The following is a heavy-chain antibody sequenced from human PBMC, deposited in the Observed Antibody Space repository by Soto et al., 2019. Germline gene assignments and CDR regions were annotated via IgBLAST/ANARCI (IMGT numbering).Heavy chain of an antibody. D-gene: IGHD2-2*01. CDR1: GFTFRSYA. J-gene: IGHJ1*01. Sequence: GGSLRLSCASSGFTFRSYAMSWVRQAPGKGLEWVSAISGSGGSTYYADSVKGRFTISRDNSKNTLYLQMNSLRAEDTAVYYCAKVAGAMFSPRAYCSSTSCYGYFQHWGQGTLVTVSS. V-gene: IGHV3-23*01. CDR3: AKVAGAMFSPRAYCSSTSCYGYFQH. CDR2: ISGSGGST.